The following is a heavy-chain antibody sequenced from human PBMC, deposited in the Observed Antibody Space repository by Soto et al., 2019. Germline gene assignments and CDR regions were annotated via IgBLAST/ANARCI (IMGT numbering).Heavy chain of an antibody. CDR1: GDSIGGVGY. CDR3: ARSGVTGIVIPSHWFDP. V-gene: IGHV4-31*03. CDR2: ISSSGST. Sequence: SETLSLTCTVSGDSIGGVGYWSWIRQFPGRGLEWIGCISSSGSTCYNPALNNRISLSLDTSQNQFSLKLLSVTAADTAIYYCARSGVTGIVIPSHWFDPWGQGTLVTVSS. J-gene: IGHJ5*02. D-gene: IGHD2-21*02.